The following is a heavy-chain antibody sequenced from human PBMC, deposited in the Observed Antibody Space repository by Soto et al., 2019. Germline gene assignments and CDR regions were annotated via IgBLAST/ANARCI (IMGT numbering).Heavy chain of an antibody. D-gene: IGHD3-10*01. CDR2: IYYSGST. V-gene: IGHV4-39*01. J-gene: IGHJ4*02. Sequence: PSETLSLTCTVSGGSISSSSYYWGWIRQPPGKGLEWIGSIYYSGSTYYNPSLKSRVTISVDTSKNQFSLKLSSVTAADTAVYYCARGLFGEFQDWGQGTLVTVSS. CDR3: ARGLFGEFQD. CDR1: GGSISSSSYY.